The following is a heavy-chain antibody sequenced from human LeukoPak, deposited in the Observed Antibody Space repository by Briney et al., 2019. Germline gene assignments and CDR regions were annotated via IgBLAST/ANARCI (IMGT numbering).Heavy chain of an antibody. V-gene: IGHV3-23*01. CDR3: AKVALHYYDSGDYYPSGCFDY. CDR2: ISASGATT. J-gene: IGHJ4*02. Sequence: PGGSLRLSCVASGFTFSSYALSWVRQTPGKGLEWVSGISASGATTYYADSVKGRFTISRDNSKDTLYLQMNSLRAEDTAVYHCAKVALHYYDSGDYYPSGCFDYWGQGTLVTVSS. CDR1: GFTFSSYA. D-gene: IGHD3-22*01.